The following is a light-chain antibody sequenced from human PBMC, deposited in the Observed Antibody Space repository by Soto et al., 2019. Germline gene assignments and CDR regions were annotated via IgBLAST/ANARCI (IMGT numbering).Light chain of an antibody. CDR2: GAS. CDR1: QSVSSSY. V-gene: IGKV3-20*01. Sequence: EIVLTQSPGTLSLSPGERATLSCRASQSVSSSYLAWYQQKPGQAPRLLIYGASSRATGIPDRFSGSGSATDFTLTISTLEPEDFAVYYCHQYGSAPYTFGQGTKLEIK. J-gene: IGKJ2*01. CDR3: HQYGSAPYT.